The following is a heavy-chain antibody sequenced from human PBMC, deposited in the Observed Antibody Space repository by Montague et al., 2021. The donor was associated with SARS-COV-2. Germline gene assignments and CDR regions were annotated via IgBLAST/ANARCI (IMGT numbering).Heavy chain of an antibody. Sequence: SETLSLTCTVSGYSITNGYYWAWIRQPPGKGLEWIGMIYHSGDSYYNPSRKSRVTISVDTSKNQFSLRLSDVSAADTALYYCARVPDPMRFHSDASEYYSYFDSWGQGALVTVSS. J-gene: IGHJ4*02. CDR3: ARVPDPMRFHSDASEYYSYFDS. CDR2: IYHSGDS. D-gene: IGHD2/OR15-2a*01. CDR1: GYSITNGYY. V-gene: IGHV4-38-2*02.